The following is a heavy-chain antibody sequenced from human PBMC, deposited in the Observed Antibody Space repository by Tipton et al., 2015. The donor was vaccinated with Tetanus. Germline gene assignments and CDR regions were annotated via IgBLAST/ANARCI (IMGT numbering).Heavy chain of an antibody. CDR3: ARGWGSSWYYFDY. Sequence: QLVQSGAEVKPSETLSLTCSVSGDSISSFYWSWIRQPAGKGLEWIGRIYTSGSTNYNPSLKSRVTMSVDTSKRQFSLKLNSVTAADTAVYYCARGWGSSWYYFDYWGQGILVTVSS. CDR1: GDSISSFY. D-gene: IGHD6-13*01. J-gene: IGHJ4*02. CDR2: IYTSGST. V-gene: IGHV4-4*07.